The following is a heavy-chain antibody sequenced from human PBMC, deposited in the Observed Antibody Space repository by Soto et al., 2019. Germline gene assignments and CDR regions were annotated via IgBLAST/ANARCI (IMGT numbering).Heavy chain of an antibody. Sequence: EVQLLESGGGLVQPGGSLRLSCAASGFTFSSYAMSWVRQAPGKGLEWVSAISGSGGSTYYADSVKARFTISRDNSKNTLYLQMNSLRAEDTAVYYCAKGPGSSWYDYYYGMDVWGQGTTVTVSS. CDR2: ISGSGGST. CDR1: GFTFSSYA. V-gene: IGHV3-23*01. J-gene: IGHJ6*02. CDR3: AKGPGSSWYDYYYGMDV. D-gene: IGHD6-13*01.